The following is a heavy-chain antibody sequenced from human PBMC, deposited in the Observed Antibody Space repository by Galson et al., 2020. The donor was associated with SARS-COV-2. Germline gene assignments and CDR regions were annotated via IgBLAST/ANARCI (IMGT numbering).Heavy chain of an antibody. J-gene: IGHJ4*02. D-gene: IGHD6-13*01. CDR3: ARLPRDWYFMDVDY. CDR1: GNSFSSAW. V-gene: IGHV5-51*01. Sequence: HGEALKISCTGSGNSFSSAWNGWVRQLPGKGLEWMGIIFPGDSDIRYSPAFQGQVTNSADKTISTAYLVWSSLPVSDTAMYYCARLPRDWYFMDVDYWGQGALVTFSS. CDR2: IFPGDSDI.